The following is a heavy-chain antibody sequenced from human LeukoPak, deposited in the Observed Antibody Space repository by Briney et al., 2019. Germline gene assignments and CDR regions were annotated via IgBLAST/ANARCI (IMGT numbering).Heavy chain of an antibody. CDR2: ISAYNGNT. Sequence: ASVKVSCKASGYTFTSYGISWVRQAPGQGLEWMGWISAYNGNTNYAQKLQGRVTITTDTSTITAYRELSNLTSDDTAVYYCARCIVGATSEPDYWGQGTLVTVSS. CDR3: ARCIVGATSEPDY. V-gene: IGHV1-18*01. J-gene: IGHJ4*02. D-gene: IGHD1-26*01. CDR1: GYTFTSYG.